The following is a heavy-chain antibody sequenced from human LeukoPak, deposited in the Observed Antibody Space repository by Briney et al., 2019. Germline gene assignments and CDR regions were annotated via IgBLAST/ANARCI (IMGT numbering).Heavy chain of an antibody. V-gene: IGHV1-18*01. Sequence: GASVKVSCKASGYTFTSYGINWVRQAPGQGPEWMGWVSGYNGNTNYAQKVQGRVTVTTDTSTSTAYMELRSLRSDDTAVYYCARGPAVSSMVPYYYYGMDVWAQGTTLTVSS. D-gene: IGHD2-8*01. CDR1: GYTFTSYG. CDR3: ARGPAVSSMVPYYYYGMDV. J-gene: IGHJ6*02. CDR2: VSGYNGNT.